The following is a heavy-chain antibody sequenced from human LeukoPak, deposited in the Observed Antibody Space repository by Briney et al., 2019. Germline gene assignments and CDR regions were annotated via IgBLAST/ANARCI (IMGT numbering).Heavy chain of an antibody. J-gene: IGHJ1*01. V-gene: IGHV4-34*01. CDR1: GGSFSGYY. D-gene: IGHD3-22*01. CDR3: ASGYYYDSRGYYYGFQH. CDR2: INHSGST. Sequence: SETLPLTCAVYGGSFSGYYWSWIRQPPGKGLEWIGEINHSGSTNYNPSLQSRVTISVDTTKNQFSLKLTYVTAADTAVYYCASGYYYDSRGYYYGFQHWGQGALATDSS.